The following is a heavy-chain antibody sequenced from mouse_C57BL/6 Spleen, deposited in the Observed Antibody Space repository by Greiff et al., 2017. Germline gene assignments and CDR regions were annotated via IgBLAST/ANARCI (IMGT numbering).Heavy chain of an antibody. CDR2: IYPGDGDT. CDR3: AREGYDGCGFAY. J-gene: IGHJ3*01. CDR1: GYAFSSSW. D-gene: IGHD2-2*01. Sequence: QVQLKESGPELVKPGASVKISCKASGYAFSSSWMNWVKQRPGKGLEWIGRIYPGDGDTTYNGKFKGKATLTAEKSSSTAYMQRSRLTSEDSAVYCCAREGYDGCGFAYWGQGTLVTVSA. V-gene: IGHV1-82*01.